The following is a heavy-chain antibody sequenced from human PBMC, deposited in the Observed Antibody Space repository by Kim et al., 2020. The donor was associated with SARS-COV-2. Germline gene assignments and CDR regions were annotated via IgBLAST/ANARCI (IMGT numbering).Heavy chain of an antibody. V-gene: IGHV4-39*07. Sequence: RVTISVDTSKNQFSLKLSSVTAADTAVYYCARDPLGATILGIVYYYYGMDVWGQGTTVTVSS. CDR3: ARDPLGATILGIVYYYYGMDV. D-gene: IGHD5-12*01. J-gene: IGHJ6*02.